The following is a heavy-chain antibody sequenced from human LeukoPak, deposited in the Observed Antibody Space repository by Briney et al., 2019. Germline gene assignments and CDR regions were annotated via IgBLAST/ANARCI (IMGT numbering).Heavy chain of an antibody. CDR3: AKDEGRGYCSGGSCYPFDC. J-gene: IGHJ4*02. CDR2: ISGSGGNT. CDR1: GFTFSSYA. Sequence: PGGSLRLSCAASGFTFSSYAMTWVRQTPGKGLEWVSAISGSGGNTYYADSVKGRFTISRDNSKNTLYLQMNSLRAEDTAVYYCAKDEGRGYCSGGSCYPFDCWGQGTLVTVSS. V-gene: IGHV3-23*01. D-gene: IGHD2-15*01.